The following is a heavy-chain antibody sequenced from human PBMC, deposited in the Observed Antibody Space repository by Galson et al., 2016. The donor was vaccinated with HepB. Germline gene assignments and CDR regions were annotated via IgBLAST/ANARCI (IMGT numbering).Heavy chain of an antibody. V-gene: IGHV6-1*01. J-gene: IGHJ5*02. D-gene: IGHD7-27*01. CDR3: ARATANWDGGGDNWFDP. Sequence: CAISGDSVSTDRATWNWIRQSPSRGLEWLGRTYYRAKWYKTYAVSVKSRITINPDTSTNQIFLQLNSVTPEDSAIYYCARATANWDGGGDNWFDPWGQGTLVTVSS. CDR1: GDSVSTDRAT. CDR2: TYYRAKWYK.